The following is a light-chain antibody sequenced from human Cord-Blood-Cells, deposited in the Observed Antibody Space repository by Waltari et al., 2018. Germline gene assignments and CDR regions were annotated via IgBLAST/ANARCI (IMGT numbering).Light chain of an antibody. CDR1: KLGDKY. CDR2: QDS. J-gene: IGLJ2*01. V-gene: IGLV3-1*01. CDR3: QAWDSSTAV. Sequence: SYELTQPPSVSVSPGQTASITCSGDKLGDKYAFWYQQKPGQSPVLVIYQDSKRPSGIPERFSGSNSGNAAPLTISGTQARDEADYYCQAWDSSTAVFGGGTKLTVL.